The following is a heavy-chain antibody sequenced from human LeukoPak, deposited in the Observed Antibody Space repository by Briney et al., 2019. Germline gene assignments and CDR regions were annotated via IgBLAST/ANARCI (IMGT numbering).Heavy chain of an antibody. V-gene: IGHV4-31*03. CDR1: GGSISSGGSY. CDR3: ARDEQYYYSGMDV. CDR2: IYYSGST. J-gene: IGHJ6*02. Sequence: SQTLSLTCTVSGGSISSGGSYWSWIRQHPGKGLEWIGYIYYSGSTYYNPSLKSRVTISVDTSKNQFSLKLSSVTAADTAVYYCARDEQYYYSGMDVWGQGTTVTVSS. D-gene: IGHD1/OR15-1a*01.